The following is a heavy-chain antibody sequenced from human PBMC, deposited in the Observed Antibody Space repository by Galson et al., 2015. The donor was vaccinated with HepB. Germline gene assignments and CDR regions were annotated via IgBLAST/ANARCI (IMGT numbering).Heavy chain of an antibody. Sequence: SLRLSCAASGFTFDKFGMNWVRQAPGKGLEWVSGMTGSGSKTYYADSVKGRSTISRDNSRNTLYFEMHKLRVEDSARYFCVKGVGKGYPYYFDSWGRGTRVTVSS. J-gene: IGHJ4*02. CDR2: MTGSGSKT. CDR3: VKGVGKGYPYYFDS. D-gene: IGHD5-12*01. CDR1: GFTFDKFG. V-gene: IGHV3-23*01.